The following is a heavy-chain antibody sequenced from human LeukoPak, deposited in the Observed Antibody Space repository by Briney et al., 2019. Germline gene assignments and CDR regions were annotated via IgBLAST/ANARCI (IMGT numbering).Heavy chain of an antibody. D-gene: IGHD4-17*01. CDR1: GGSISSYY. CDR2: IYYSGST. Sequence: SETLSLTCTVSGGSISSYYWRWLRQPPGKGLEWIGYIYYSGSTNYNPSLKSRVTRSVDTSKNRFSLRLSSVTAADTAVYYCARHSTVTTYFDYWGQGTLVTVSS. CDR3: ARHSTVTTYFDY. J-gene: IGHJ4*02. V-gene: IGHV4-59*08.